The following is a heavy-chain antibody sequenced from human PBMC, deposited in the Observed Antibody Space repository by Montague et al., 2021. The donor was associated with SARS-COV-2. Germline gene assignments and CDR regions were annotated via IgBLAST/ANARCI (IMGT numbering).Heavy chain of an antibody. CDR3: AMAQMAVTEYYPDY. V-gene: IGHV4-39*01. J-gene: IGHJ4*02. D-gene: IGHD2/OR15-2a*01. CDR1: GGSISSSSHY. Sequence: LSLTCSVSGGSISSSSHYWAWIRQPPGRRLEWIGTIYYSGTTLYHPSLKSRITMSVDTSDNQFSLQLNSVSATDTAIYYCAMAQMAVTEYYPDYWGQGILVTVSS. CDR2: IYYSGTT.